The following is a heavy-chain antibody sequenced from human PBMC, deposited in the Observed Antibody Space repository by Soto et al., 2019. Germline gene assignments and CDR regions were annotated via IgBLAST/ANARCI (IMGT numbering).Heavy chain of an antibody. CDR3: STDGLNYVSFDY. J-gene: IGHJ4*02. D-gene: IGHD1-7*01. CDR1: GFTFSDAW. V-gene: IGHV3-15*01. CDR2: IKIKRSDEAT. Sequence: VGSLRLSCAASGFTFSDAWMTWLRQTPGRGLEWVGRIKIKRSDEATDYAAAVKGRFIISRDDSKNTLYLQMHSLTTEDTAVYYCSTDGLNYVSFDYWCQGYVVTV.